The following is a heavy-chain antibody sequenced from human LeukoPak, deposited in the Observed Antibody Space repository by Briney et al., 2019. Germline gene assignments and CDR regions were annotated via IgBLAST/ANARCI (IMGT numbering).Heavy chain of an antibody. CDR3: AKDSGYDSRYYFDY. Sequence: GGSLRLSCAASGFTLSIDAMSWVRQAPGKGLQWVSTISGGGGTTFYADSAKGRFTMSRDNSRNTLFLLMNSLRAEDTAVYYCAKDSGYDSRYYFDYWGQGTLVTVSS. CDR1: GFTLSIDA. J-gene: IGHJ4*02. CDR2: ISGGGGTT. D-gene: IGHD5-12*01. V-gene: IGHV3-23*01.